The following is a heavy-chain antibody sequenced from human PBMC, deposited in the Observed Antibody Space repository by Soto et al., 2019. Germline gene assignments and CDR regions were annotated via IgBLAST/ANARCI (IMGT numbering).Heavy chain of an antibody. D-gene: IGHD2-2*01. V-gene: IGHV4-34*01. CDR3: ASAQYCSSTSCYYYGMDV. J-gene: IGHJ6*02. CDR1: GGSFSGYY. CDR2: INHSGST. Sequence: QVQLQQWGAGLLKPSETLSLTCAVYGGSFSGYYWSWIRQPPGKGLEWLGEINHSGSTNYNPSLKSRVTISVDTSKNQFSLKLSSVTAADTAVDYCASAQYCSSTSCYYYGMDVWGQGTTVTVSS.